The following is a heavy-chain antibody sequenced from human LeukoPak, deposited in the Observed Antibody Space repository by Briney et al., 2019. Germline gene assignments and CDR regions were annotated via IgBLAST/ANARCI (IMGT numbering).Heavy chain of an antibody. V-gene: IGHV1-2*02. CDR2: INPNSGGT. CDR1: GYSFIGYY. J-gene: IGHJ4*02. CDR3: ARISKVRGVPDY. Sequence: ASVKVSCKASGYSFIGYYMHWVRQAPGQGLEWMGWINPNSGGTNYAQKFQGRVTMTRDTSISTAYMELSRLRSDDTAVYYCARISKVRGVPDYWGQGTLVSVSS. D-gene: IGHD3-10*01.